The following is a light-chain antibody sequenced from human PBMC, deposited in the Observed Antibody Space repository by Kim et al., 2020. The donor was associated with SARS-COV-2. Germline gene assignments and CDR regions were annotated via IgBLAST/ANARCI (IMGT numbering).Light chain of an antibody. CDR3: QVWDRSTAKV. CDR1: NNGSKN. J-gene: IGLJ3*02. CDR2: RDS. V-gene: IGLV3-9*01. Sequence: LGKKARMNGGGKNNGSKNGQWDQKKPGQAPVLGIYRDSNRPSGIPERFSGSNSGNTATLTISRAQAGDEADYDCQVWDRSTAKVLGGGTQLTVL.